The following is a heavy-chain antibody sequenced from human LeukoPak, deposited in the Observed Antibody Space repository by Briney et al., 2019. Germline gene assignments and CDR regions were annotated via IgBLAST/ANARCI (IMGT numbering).Heavy chain of an antibody. CDR1: GYTFTGYY. CDR3: ARSQYSYGFRDYYYYMDV. V-gene: IGHV1-2*02. J-gene: IGHJ6*03. CDR2: INPNSGGT. D-gene: IGHD5-18*01. Sequence: ASVKVSCKASGYTFTGYYMHWVRQAPGQGLEWMAWINPNSGGTNYAQKFQGRVTMTRDTSISTAYMELSRLRSDDTAVYYCARSQYSYGFRDYYYYMDVWGKGTTVTVSS.